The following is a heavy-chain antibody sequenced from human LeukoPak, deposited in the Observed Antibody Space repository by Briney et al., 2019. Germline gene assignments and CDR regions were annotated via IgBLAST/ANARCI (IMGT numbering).Heavy chain of an antibody. CDR1: GGSISSYY. V-gene: IGHV4-59*01. CDR2: IYYSGST. Sequence: PSETLSLTCTVSGGSISSYYWSWIRQPPGKGLEWIGYIYYSGSTSYNPSLKSRVTISVDTSKNQFSLNLSSVTAADTAVYYCARWADCSNISCRKGFDYWGQGTLVTVSS. J-gene: IGHJ4*02. CDR3: ARWADCSNISCRKGFDY. D-gene: IGHD2-2*01.